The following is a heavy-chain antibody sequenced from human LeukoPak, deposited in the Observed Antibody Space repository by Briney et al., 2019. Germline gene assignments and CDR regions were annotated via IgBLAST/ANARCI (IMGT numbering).Heavy chain of an antibody. Sequence: GGSLRLSCAASGFTFSSYAMHWVRQAPGKGLEWVAVISYDGSNKYYADSVKGRFTISRDNSKNTLYLQMNSLRAEDTAVYYCARDHSSYSSGSYYFYCGQGTLVTVSS. V-gene: IGHV3-30-3*01. J-gene: IGHJ4*02. CDR1: GFTFSSYA. D-gene: IGHD3-10*01. CDR2: ISYDGSNK. CDR3: ARDHSSYSSGSYYFY.